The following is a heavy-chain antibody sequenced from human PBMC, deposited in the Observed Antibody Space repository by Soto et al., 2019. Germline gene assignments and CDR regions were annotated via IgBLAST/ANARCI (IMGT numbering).Heavy chain of an antibody. D-gene: IGHD3-3*01. CDR1: GFTFSSYS. CDR3: ARGQRDFWSGRRFDP. Sequence: PGGSLRLSCAASGFTFSSYSMNWVRQAPGKGLEWVSSISSSSSYIYYADSVKGRFTISRDNAKNSLYLQMNSLRAEDTAVYYCARGQRDFWSGRRFDPWGQGTLVTVSS. V-gene: IGHV3-21*01. J-gene: IGHJ5*02. CDR2: ISSSSSYI.